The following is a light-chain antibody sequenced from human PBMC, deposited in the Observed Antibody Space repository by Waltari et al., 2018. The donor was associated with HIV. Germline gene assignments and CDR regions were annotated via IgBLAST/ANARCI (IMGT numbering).Light chain of an antibody. CDR2: KVS. CDR3: MQGTHWPPWT. V-gene: IGKV2-30*02. J-gene: IGKJ1*01. CDR1: ESLGHRDGTTY. Sequence: DVVMTQSPLSLPVTLGQPASISCRSSESLGHRDGTTYLYWFHQRPGQSTRRLLYKVSDRDSGGPDRCSGSGSGTDFTLKISRVEAEDAGFYYCMQGTHWPPWTFGQGTKVEIK.